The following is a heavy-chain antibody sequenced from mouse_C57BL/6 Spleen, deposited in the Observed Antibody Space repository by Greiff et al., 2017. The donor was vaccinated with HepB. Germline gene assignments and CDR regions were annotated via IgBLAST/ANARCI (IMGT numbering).Heavy chain of an antibody. CDR1: GYSITSGYD. Sequence: VQLQESGPGMVKPSQSLSLTCTVTGYSITSGYDWHWIRHFPGNKLEWMGYISYSGSTNYNPSLKSRISITHDTSKNHFFLKLNSVTTEDTATYYCAREVWGGAMDYWGQGTSVTVSS. J-gene: IGHJ4*01. D-gene: IGHD4-1*01. V-gene: IGHV3-1*01. CDR3: AREVWGGAMDY. CDR2: ISYSGST.